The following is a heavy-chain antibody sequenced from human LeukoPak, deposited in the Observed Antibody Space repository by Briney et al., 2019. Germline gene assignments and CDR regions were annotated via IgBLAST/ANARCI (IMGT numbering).Heavy chain of an antibody. D-gene: IGHD6-13*01. CDR1: GLSFSDHY. J-gene: IGHJ4*02. V-gene: IGHV3-72*01. CDR2: IRNKVSSYTT. CDR3: ARDSGYYYIDY. Sequence: GGSLRLSCAASGLSFSDHYMDWVRQAPGKGLEWVGRIRNKVSSYTTEYAASVKGRFTISRDDSKNSLYLQMNSLKAEDTAVYYCARDSGYYYIDYWGQGTLVTVSS.